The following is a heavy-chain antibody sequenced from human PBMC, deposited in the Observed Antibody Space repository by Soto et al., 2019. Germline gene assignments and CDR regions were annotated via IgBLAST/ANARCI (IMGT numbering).Heavy chain of an antibody. CDR3: ARDSLTGNYFDP. CDR2: IYHSGYT. V-gene: IGHV4-30-2*01. J-gene: IGHJ5*02. D-gene: IGHD1-7*01. Sequence: QMRLQESGSGRVKPSQTLSLTCAVSGGSISSGGYAWNWIRQPPGKGLEWIGYIYHSGYTSYNPSLENRVTISVDKSKNHFSLTLSFVTAADTAVYYCARDSLTGNYFDPWGQGTLVTVSS. CDR1: GGSISSGGYA.